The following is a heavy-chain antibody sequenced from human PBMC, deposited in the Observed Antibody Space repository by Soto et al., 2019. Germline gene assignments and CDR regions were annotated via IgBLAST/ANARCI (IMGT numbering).Heavy chain of an antibody. D-gene: IGHD4-17*01. CDR2: FSYNGTT. J-gene: IGHJ4*02. V-gene: IGHV4-61*01. CDR3: ARGATVTQYDY. Sequence: QVELQGSGPGLVKPSEALSLTCTVPGVSRRSGSFLWAWNRPPPGKGLEWIGFFSYNGTTNYNPSLKSRVTISVDTSRSQISLMVSSLPAADTALYYCARGATVTQYDYWGQGTLVTVSS. CDR1: GVSRRSGSFL.